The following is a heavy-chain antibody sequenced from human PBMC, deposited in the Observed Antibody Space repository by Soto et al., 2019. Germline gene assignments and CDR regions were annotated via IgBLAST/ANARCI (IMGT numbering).Heavy chain of an antibody. V-gene: IGHV1-69*08. D-gene: IGHD3-10*01. CDR3: ARDRGLVSAVGGKMVNHYGLDV. Sequence: QVQLVQSGAEVKKPGSSVKVSCKASGGTFSRNTISWVRQAPGQGLEWMGRIIPLFNTPNYAQNFQGRVMMTADRSTTTVYMEVSSLKSEDTAVYYCARDRGLVSAVGGKMVNHYGLDVWGQGTTVTVSS. J-gene: IGHJ6*02. CDR1: GGTFSRNT. CDR2: IIPLFNTP.